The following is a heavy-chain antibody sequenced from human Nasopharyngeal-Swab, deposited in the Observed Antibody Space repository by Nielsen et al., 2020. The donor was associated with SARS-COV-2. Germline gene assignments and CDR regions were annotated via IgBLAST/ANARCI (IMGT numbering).Heavy chain of an antibody. CDR2: ISYHGSYK. CDR1: GFTFSNYG. D-gene: IGHD2-21*01. V-gene: IGHV3-30*18. J-gene: IGHJ6*03. Sequence: GGSLRLSCAASGFTFSNYGMHWVRQAPGKGLEWVAVISYHGSYKYYADPVKGRFTISRDNSKNTLYLQMNSLRAEDTAVFYCAKDGEAFYYYYYYMDVWGKGTTVTVSS. CDR3: AKDGEAFYYYYYYMDV.